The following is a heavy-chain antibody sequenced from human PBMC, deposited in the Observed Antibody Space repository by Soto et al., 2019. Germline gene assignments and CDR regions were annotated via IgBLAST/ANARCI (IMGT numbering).Heavy chain of an antibody. D-gene: IGHD3-10*01. J-gene: IGHJ5*02. CDR3: ATGRSLWFGELLRNWFDP. CDR1: GYTLTELS. V-gene: IGHV1-24*01. CDR2: IDHEDGET. Sequence: QVQLVQSGAEVKKPGASVKVSCKVSGYTLTELSMHWVRQATGKGLVCMGGIDHEDGETIYAQKFQGRVTMTEDTSTDTADMELSSLRSEDTAVYYCATGRSLWFGELLRNWFDPWGQGTLVTVSS.